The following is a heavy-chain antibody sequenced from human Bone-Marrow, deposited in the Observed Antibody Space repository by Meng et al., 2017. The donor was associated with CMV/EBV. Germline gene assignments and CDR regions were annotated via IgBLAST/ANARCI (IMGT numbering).Heavy chain of an antibody. V-gene: IGHV3-48*03. CDR3: ARAHYYDTSGYHYLDY. D-gene: IGHD3-22*01. J-gene: IGHJ4*02. Sequence: GESLKISCAASGFTFGSYEMHWVRQAPGKGLEWLSHIDSSGSVICYTDSVKGRFAISRDNAKNSLYLQMNSLRAEDTAVYYCARAHYYDTSGYHYLDYWGQGTLVTVSS. CDR1: GFTFGSYE. CDR2: IDSSGSVI.